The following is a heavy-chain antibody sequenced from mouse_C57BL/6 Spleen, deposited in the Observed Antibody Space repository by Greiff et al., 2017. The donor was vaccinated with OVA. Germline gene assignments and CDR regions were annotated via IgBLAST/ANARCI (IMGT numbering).Heavy chain of an antibody. J-gene: IGHJ2*01. CDR2: ISSGGSYT. CDR1: GFTFSSYG. Sequence: DVQLVESGGDLVKPGGSLKLSCAASGFTFSSYGMSWVRQTPDKRLEWVATISSGGSYTYYPDSVKGRFTITRDNAKNTLYLQMSSLKSEDTAMYYCARHVYYYGSSYNLDFDYWGQGTTLTVSS. D-gene: IGHD1-1*01. CDR3: ARHVYYYGSSYNLDFDY. V-gene: IGHV5-6*01.